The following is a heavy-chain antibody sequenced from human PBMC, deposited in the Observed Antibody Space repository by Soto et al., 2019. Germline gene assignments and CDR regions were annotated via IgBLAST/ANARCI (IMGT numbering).Heavy chain of an antibody. CDR3: ARGAQQWLVYF. V-gene: IGHV4-4*02. Sequence: QVQLQESGPGLVKPSGTLSLTCAVSGGSISSSNWWSWVRQPPGKGLEWIGEIYHSGSTNYNPSLKRTVTISVDKSQNQCYLKLSSLTAADTAVYYCARGAQQWLVYFWGQGTLVTVSS. D-gene: IGHD6-19*01. CDR2: IYHSGST. J-gene: IGHJ4*02. CDR1: GGSISSSNW.